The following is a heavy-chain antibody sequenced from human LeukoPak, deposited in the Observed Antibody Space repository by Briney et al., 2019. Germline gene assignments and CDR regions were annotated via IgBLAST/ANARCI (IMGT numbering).Heavy chain of an antibody. CDR1: GYTLTELS. CDR3: ATGRTHYDSSGYSDDAFDI. Sequence: ASVKVSCKVSGYTLTELSMHWVRQAPGKGLEWMGGFDPEDGETIYAQKFQGRVTMTEDTSTDTAYMELSSLRSEDTAVYYCATGRTHYDSSGYSDDAFDIWGQGTMVTVSS. V-gene: IGHV1-24*01. D-gene: IGHD3-22*01. CDR2: FDPEDGET. J-gene: IGHJ3*02.